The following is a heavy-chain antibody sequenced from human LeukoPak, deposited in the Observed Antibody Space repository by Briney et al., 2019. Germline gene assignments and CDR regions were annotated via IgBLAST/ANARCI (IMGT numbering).Heavy chain of an antibody. D-gene: IGHD4-17*01. V-gene: IGHV3-23*01. CDR3: ARTHNYGDYVPDAFDI. Sequence: PGGSLRLSCEASGFSFRDYAMNWVRQAPGKGLEWVASVGGSGGSTYYADSVKGRFTISRDNSKNTLYLQMNSLRAEDTAVYYCARTHNYGDYVPDAFDIWGQGTMVTVSS. CDR2: VGGSGGST. CDR1: GFSFRDYA. J-gene: IGHJ3*02.